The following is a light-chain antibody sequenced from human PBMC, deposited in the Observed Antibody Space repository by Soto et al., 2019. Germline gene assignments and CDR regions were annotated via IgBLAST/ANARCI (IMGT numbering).Light chain of an antibody. CDR3: HQVNDWPRGT. CDR1: QSISSY. Sequence: EMVMSQSPATLSVSPGERATLSCRASQSISSYLAWYQQKPGQAPRLLIYGASTRATDIPARFSGGGSGTEFTLTINSLQSEDVAVYYCHQVNDWPRGTFGQGTNVDI. V-gene: IGKV3-15*01. CDR2: GAS. J-gene: IGKJ1*01.